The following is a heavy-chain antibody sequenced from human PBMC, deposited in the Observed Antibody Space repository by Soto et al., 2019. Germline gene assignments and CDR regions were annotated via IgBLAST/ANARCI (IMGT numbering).Heavy chain of an antibody. V-gene: IGHV4-34*01. CDR1: GGSFSGYY. CDR3: ARRHDYGDYSYFDY. D-gene: IGHD4-17*01. J-gene: IGHJ4*02. CDR2: INHSGST. Sequence: QVQLQQWGAGLLKPSETLSLTCAVYGGSFSGYYWSWIRQPPGKGLEWIGEINHSGSTNYNPSLKSRVTISVDTSKTQFSLKLSSVTAADTAVYYCARRHDYGDYSYFDYWGQGTLVTVSS.